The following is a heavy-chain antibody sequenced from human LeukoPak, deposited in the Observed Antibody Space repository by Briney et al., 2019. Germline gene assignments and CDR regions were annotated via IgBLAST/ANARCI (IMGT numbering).Heavy chain of an antibody. V-gene: IGHV3-33*06. CDR2: IWYDGSNK. D-gene: IGHD2-21*02. CDR1: GFTFSSYG. J-gene: IGHJ4*02. Sequence: PGRSLRLSCAASGFTFSSYGMHWVRQAPGKGLEWVAVIWYDGSNKYYADSVKGRFTISIDNSKNTLYLQMNSLRAEDTAVYYCAKETASEGGGDYWGQGTLVTVSS. CDR3: AKETASEGGGDY.